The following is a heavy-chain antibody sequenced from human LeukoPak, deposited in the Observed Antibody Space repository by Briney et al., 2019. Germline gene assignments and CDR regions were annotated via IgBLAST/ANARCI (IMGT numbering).Heavy chain of an antibody. CDR3: ATVADYGGNSKYFDY. Sequence: SETLSLTCTVSGGSISSSSYYWGWIRQPPGKGLEWIASIYYSGSTYYNSSLKGRVTISVDTSKNQFSLKLTTVTAADTAVYYCATVADYGGNSKYFDYWGQGTLDTVSS. CDR2: IYYSGST. V-gene: IGHV4-39*01. CDR1: GGSISSSSYY. J-gene: IGHJ4*02. D-gene: IGHD4-23*01.